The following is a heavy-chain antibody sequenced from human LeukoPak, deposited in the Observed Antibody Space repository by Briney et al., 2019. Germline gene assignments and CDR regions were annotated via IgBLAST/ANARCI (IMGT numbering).Heavy chain of an antibody. J-gene: IGHJ4*02. Sequence: GGSLRLACTASGFIFSYYAMHWVRRAPGKGLEWVGFISYDGTDENFADSVAGRFPISRDNSMTTLYLQMHSLSHEATAASFCARGGVVTETTYALDYWGQGTLVTVSS. CDR2: ISYDGTDE. CDR1: GFIFSYYA. CDR3: ARGGVVTETTYALDY. D-gene: IGHD1-7*01. V-gene: IGHV3-30*04.